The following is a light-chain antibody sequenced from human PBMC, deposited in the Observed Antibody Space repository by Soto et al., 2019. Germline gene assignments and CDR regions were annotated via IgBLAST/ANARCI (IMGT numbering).Light chain of an antibody. Sequence: DIQMTQSPSSLSAPVGDRVTITCRASQSISKYVDWYQHKPGKAPTVLIHAASSLQSGVPSRFSGSGSGTDFILTISSLQPEDFAVYYCQQSHSKPLTFGEGTKVDIK. CDR2: AAS. CDR1: QSISKY. J-gene: IGKJ4*01. CDR3: QQSHSKPLT. V-gene: IGKV1-39*01.